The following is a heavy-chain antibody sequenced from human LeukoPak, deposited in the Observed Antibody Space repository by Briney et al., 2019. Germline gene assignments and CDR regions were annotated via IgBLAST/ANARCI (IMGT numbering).Heavy chain of an antibody. CDR3: ARDDYLVDTAAFDI. Sequence: PSETLSLTCTVSGGSISSYYWSWIRQPPGKGLEWIGYIYYSGSTNYNPSLKSRVTISVDTSKNQFSLKLSSVTAADTAVYYCARDDYLVDTAAFDIWGQGTMVTVSS. CDR2: IYYSGST. J-gene: IGHJ3*02. D-gene: IGHD5-18*01. CDR1: GGSISSYY. V-gene: IGHV4-59*12.